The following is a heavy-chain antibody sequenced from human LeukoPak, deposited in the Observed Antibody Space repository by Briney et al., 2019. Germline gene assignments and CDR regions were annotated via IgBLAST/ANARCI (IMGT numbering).Heavy chain of an antibody. CDR2: ISSSSSTI. D-gene: IGHD3-10*01. Sequence: LSLTCAVYGGSFSGYYWSWIRQPPGKGLEWVSYISSSSSTIYYADSVKGRFTISRDNARNSLYLQMNSLRAEDTAVYYCARKGNAFDFWGQGTMVTVSS. V-gene: IGHV3-11*04. CDR1: GGSFSGYY. CDR3: ARKGNAFDF. J-gene: IGHJ3*01.